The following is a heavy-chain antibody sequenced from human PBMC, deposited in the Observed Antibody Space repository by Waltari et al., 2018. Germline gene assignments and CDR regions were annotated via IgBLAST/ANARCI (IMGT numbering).Heavy chain of an antibody. D-gene: IGHD1-26*01. V-gene: IGHV3-30*02. J-gene: IGHJ5*02. Sequence: QLVESGGGVVQPGGSLSLSCAASGFTFSSFGMHWVRQAPGKGLEWVTFIRYDGSNKYYADSVKDRFIISRDNSKNTVYLQMNSLRPEDAAVYYCAKGSGSYEGFDPWGQGTLVTVSS. CDR2: IRYDGSNK. CDR1: GFTFSSFG. CDR3: AKGSGSYEGFDP.